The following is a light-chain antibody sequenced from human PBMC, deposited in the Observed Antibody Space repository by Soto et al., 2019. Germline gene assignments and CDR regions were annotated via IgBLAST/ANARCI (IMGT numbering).Light chain of an antibody. CDR3: QSYDSSLSGYV. Sequence: QSVLTQPRSGSGAPGQRVTISCTGSSSNIGAGYDVHWYQQLPGTAPKLLIYGNSNRPSGVPDRFSGSKSGTSASLAITGLQAEDEADYYCQSYDSSLSGYVFGTGTKVTV. CDR1: SSNIGAGYD. J-gene: IGLJ1*01. V-gene: IGLV1-40*01. CDR2: GNS.